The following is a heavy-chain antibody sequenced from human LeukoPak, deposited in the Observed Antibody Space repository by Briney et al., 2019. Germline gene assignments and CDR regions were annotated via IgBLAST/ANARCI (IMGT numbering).Heavy chain of an antibody. D-gene: IGHD2-8*01. CDR1: GGSFSGYY. CDR3: ARGYCTNGVCYYGMDV. V-gene: IGHV4-34*01. J-gene: IGHJ6*02. Sequence: SETLSLTCAVYGGSFSGYYWSWIRQPPGKGLEWIGEINHSGSTNYNPSLKSRVTISVDTPKNQFSLKLSSVTTADTAVYYCARGYCTNGVCYYGMDVWGQGTTVTVSS. CDR2: INHSGST.